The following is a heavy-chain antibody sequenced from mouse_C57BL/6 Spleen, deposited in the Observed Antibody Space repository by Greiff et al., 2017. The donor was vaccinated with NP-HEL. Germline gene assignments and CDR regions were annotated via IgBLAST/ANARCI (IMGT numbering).Heavy chain of an antibody. CDR2: IYPGSGNT. Sequence: VQLQQSGAELVRPGASVKLSCKASGYTFTDYYINWVKQRPGQGLEWIARIYPGSGNTYYNEKFKGKATLTAEKSSSTAYMQLSSLTSEDSAVYFCAREGGYSYYFDYWGQGTTLTVSS. CDR3: AREGGYSYYFDY. J-gene: IGHJ2*01. V-gene: IGHV1-76*01. CDR1: GYTFTDYY. D-gene: IGHD2-3*01.